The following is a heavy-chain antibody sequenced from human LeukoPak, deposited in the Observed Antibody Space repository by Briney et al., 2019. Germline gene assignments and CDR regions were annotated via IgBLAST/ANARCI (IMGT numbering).Heavy chain of an antibody. Sequence: ASVKVSCKASGYTFTSYAMNWVRQAPGQGLEWIGWINTNTGNPTYAQGFTGRFVFSLDTSVNTAYLQISSLKAEDTAVYYCARVVHPYDYESSGLTYDAFDIWGQGTMVTVSS. J-gene: IGHJ3*02. V-gene: IGHV7-4-1*02. CDR1: GYTFTSYA. CDR2: INTNTGNP. CDR3: ARVVHPYDYESSGLTYDAFDI. D-gene: IGHD3-22*01.